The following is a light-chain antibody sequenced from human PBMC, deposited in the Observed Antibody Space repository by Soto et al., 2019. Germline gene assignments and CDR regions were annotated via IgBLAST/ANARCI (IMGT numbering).Light chain of an antibody. V-gene: IGKV3-20*01. CDR3: QHPWT. CDR2: GAS. CDR1: QSVTSTY. Sequence: EIVLTQSPGTLSLSPGERATLSCRASQSVTSTYLAWYQRKPGQAPRLLIYGASSRATGIADRFSGSGSGTDFTLTISRLEPEDFAVYYCQHPWTFGQGTKVEVK. J-gene: IGKJ1*01.